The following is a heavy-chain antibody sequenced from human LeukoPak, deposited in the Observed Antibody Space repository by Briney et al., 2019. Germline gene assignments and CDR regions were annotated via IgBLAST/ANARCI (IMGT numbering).Heavy chain of an antibody. Sequence: PGRSLRLSCAASGFTFSDYYMSWVRQAPGKGLEWVSYISSSVNTISYADSLKGRFTISKDNAKTSLYLQMNSLRAEDTAVYYCTTVLYYYGSGSYYGAFDIWGQGTMVTVSS. CDR3: TTVLYYYGSGSYYGAFDI. CDR2: ISSSVNTI. J-gene: IGHJ3*02. V-gene: IGHV3-11*01. D-gene: IGHD3-10*01. CDR1: GFTFSDYY.